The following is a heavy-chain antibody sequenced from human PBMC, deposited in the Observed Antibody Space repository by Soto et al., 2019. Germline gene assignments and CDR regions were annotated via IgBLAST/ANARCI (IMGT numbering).Heavy chain of an antibody. V-gene: IGHV3-43*01. CDR2: ITWDGDSK. J-gene: IGHJ4*02. CDR1: GFTFDDHT. Sequence: EVQLVVSGGLVVRPGGSLRLSCAGSGFTFDDHTMHWVRQVPGKGLEWVSLITWDGDSKFYSDSVKGRFTISRDNTERSLVLHMNSLRIEDTALYYCAKEKNRIFDYWGQGTLVTVSS. CDR3: AKEKNRIFDY. D-gene: IGHD3-16*02.